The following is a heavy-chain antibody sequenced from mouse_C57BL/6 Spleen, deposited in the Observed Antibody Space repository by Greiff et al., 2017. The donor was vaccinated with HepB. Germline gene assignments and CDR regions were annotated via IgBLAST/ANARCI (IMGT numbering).Heavy chain of an antibody. Sequence: QVHVKQPGAELVKPGASVKLSCKASGYTFTSYWMHWVKQRPGQGLEWIGMIHPNSGSTNYNEKFKSKATLTVDKSSSTAYMQLSSLTSEDSAVYYCAREEGYFYFDYWGQGTTLTVSS. D-gene: IGHD2-3*01. J-gene: IGHJ2*01. CDR1: GYTFTSYW. V-gene: IGHV1-64*01. CDR2: IHPNSGST. CDR3: AREEGYFYFDY.